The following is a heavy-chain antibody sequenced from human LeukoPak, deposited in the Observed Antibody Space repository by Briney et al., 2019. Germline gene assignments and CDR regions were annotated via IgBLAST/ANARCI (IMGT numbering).Heavy chain of an antibody. CDR3: ARELSYYYGSGMDV. D-gene: IGHD3-10*01. J-gene: IGHJ6*02. CDR2: ISWNSGSI. V-gene: IGHV3-9*01. Sequence: GGSLRLSCAASGFTFDDYAMHWVRQAPGKGLEWVSGISWNSGSIGYADSVKGRFTISRDNAKNSLYLQMNSLRAEDTAVYYCARELSYYYGSGMDVWGQGTTVTVSS. CDR1: GFTFDDYA.